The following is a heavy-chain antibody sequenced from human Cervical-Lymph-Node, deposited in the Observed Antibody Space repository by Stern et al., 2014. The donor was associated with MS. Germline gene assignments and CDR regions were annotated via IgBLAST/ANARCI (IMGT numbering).Heavy chain of an antibody. D-gene: IGHD1/OR15-1a*01. J-gene: IGHJ4*02. CDR2: ISYYGRHK. V-gene: IGHV3-30*01. CDR1: GFSIRSYA. CDR3: ARQQGYFDY. Sequence: MQLVESGGGLVQPGRALTISCAASGFSIRSYAMHLVRQAQGRGIEWVTFISYYGRHKYYADSVKGRFAISRGISKNTLYLQMNSLSPEDTAVYYCARQQGYFDYWGQGTLVTVSS.